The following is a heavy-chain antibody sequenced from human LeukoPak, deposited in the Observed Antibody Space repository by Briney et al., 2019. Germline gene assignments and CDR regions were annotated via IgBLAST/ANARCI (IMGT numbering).Heavy chain of an antibody. J-gene: IGHJ4*02. CDR1: GYTFSSCD. Sequence: ASVKVSCKASGYTFSSCDINWVRQATGQGLEWMGRMNPNSGNTVYAQKFQGRVTITRNTSISTAYMELSSLRSEDTAVYYCARFITMIVVVLLWGYYFDYWGQGTLVTVSS. CDR3: ARFITMIVVVLLWGYYFDY. CDR2: MNPNSGNT. D-gene: IGHD3-22*01. V-gene: IGHV1-8*03.